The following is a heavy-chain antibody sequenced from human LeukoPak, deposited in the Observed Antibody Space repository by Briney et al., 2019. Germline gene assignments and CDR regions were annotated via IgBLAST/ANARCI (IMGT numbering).Heavy chain of an antibody. V-gene: IGHV3-9*01. CDR1: GFNFGDYA. CDR3: ARVVGYFDKTYFDY. CDR2: ISWNSDSI. D-gene: IGHD3-9*01. J-gene: IGHJ4*02. Sequence: GGSLRLSCAASGFNFGDYAMHWVRQAPGKGLEWVSGISWNSDSIGYADSVKGRFTISRDNAKNSLDLQMNSLRAEDTAVYYCARVVGYFDKTYFDYWGQGTLVTVSS.